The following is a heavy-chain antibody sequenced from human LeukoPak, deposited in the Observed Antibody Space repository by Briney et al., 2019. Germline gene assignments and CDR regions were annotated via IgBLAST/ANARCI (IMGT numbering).Heavy chain of an antibody. V-gene: IGHV3-11*01. CDR2: ICDSGRTI. D-gene: IGHD3-22*01. Sequence: GGSLRLSCAASGFTFTVYDMSWVRQAPGKGLEWVSYICDSGRTIYYADSVKGRFTISRDNAKNSVYLQMNNLRAEDTAVYYCRTNRLGEDGHSGYSDKWGQGTLVTVSS. J-gene: IGHJ4*02. CDR3: RTNRLGEDGHSGYSDK. CDR1: GFTFTVYD.